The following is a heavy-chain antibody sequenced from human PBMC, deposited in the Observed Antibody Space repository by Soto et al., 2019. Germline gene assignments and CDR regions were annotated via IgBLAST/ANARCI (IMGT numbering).Heavy chain of an antibody. J-gene: IGHJ6*02. CDR3: ASIAAAESPYYYGMDV. Sequence: QVQLVQSGAEVKKPGSSVKVSCKASGGTFSSYAISWVRQAPGQGLEWMGGIIPIFGTANYAQKFQGRVTITADETTSTAYMELSSLRSEDTAVYYCASIAAAESPYYYGMDVWGQGTTVTVSS. D-gene: IGHD6-13*01. CDR2: IIPIFGTA. V-gene: IGHV1-69*01. CDR1: GGTFSSYA.